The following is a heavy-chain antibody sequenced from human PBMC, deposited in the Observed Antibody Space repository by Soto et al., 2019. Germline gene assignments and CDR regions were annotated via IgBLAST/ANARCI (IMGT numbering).Heavy chain of an antibody. J-gene: IGHJ6*02. CDR2: ISSSSSYT. V-gene: IGHV3-11*05. D-gene: IGHD3-16*01. CDR1: GFTFSDYY. CDR3: ARGGGSPRRPTGYYYYGMDV. Sequence: GSLRLSCAASGFTFSDYYMSWIRQAPGKGLEWVSYISSSSSYTNYADSVKGRFTISRDNAKNSLYLQMNSSVTAADTAVYYGARGGGSPRRPTGYYYYGMDVWGQGTTVTVSS.